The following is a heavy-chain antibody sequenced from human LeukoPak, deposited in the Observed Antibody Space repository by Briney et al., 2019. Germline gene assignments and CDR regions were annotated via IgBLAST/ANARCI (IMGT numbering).Heavy chain of an antibody. V-gene: IGHV3-30*03. Sequence: PGRSLRLSCAASGFTFSSYGMHWVRQAPGKGLEWVAVISYDGSNKYYADSVKGRFTISRDNSKNTLYLQMNSLRAEDTAVYYCARSYSSSWWLEGGFDYWGQGTLVTVSS. CDR1: GFTFSSYG. D-gene: IGHD6-13*01. CDR3: ARSYSSSWWLEGGFDY. CDR2: ISYDGSNK. J-gene: IGHJ4*02.